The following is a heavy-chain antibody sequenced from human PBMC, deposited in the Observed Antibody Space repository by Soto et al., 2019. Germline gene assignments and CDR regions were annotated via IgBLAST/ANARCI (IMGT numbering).Heavy chain of an antibody. V-gene: IGHV3-74*01. J-gene: IGHJ4*02. D-gene: IGHD3-10*01. CDR1: GFSFSHYW. CDR3: ADSWLPTSY. Sequence: QPGGSLRLSCAASGFSFSHYWMHWVRQAPGKGLVWVSRISPDGRTTTYADSVKGRFTISRDNAKSTLYLQMNSLTVEDRAVYYCADSWLPTSYWGPGTLVTVSS. CDR2: ISPDGRTT.